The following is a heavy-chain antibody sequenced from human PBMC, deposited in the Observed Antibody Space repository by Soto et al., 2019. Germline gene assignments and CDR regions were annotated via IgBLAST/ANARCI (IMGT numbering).Heavy chain of an antibody. CDR1: GFTFSSYA. V-gene: IGHV3-23*01. Sequence: EVRLLEPGGGLVQPGGSLRLSCAASGFTFSSYAMSWVRQAPGKGREWGAAISGSGGSTYYADSVKGRFTISRDNSKNTLYLQMNNLRADDTAVYYCGKDPSEWTMGLRGAFDIWGQGTMVTVSS. D-gene: IGHD5-12*01. J-gene: IGHJ3*02. CDR2: ISGSGGST. CDR3: GKDPSEWTMGLRGAFDI.